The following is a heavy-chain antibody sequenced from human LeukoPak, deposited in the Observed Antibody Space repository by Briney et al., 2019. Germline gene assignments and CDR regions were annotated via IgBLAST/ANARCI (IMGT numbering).Heavy chain of an antibody. J-gene: IGHJ4*02. CDR2: IREGGTEQ. CDR3: ARHYLRSGSYYNPLAY. V-gene: IGHV3-7*01. Sequence: GGSLRLSCAASGFTFSTYWMTWVRQAPGKGLDCVASIREGGTEQKYPDSVKRRFTIPRDHPPNSLSPQMNSLRVEDTALYYCARHYLRSGSYYNPLAYWGQGTLVSVSS. CDR1: GFTFSTYW. D-gene: IGHD3-10*01.